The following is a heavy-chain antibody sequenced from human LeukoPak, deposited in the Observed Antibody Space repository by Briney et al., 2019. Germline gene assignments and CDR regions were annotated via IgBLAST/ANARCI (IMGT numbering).Heavy chain of an antibody. V-gene: IGHV3-21*01. CDR1: GFTFSSYS. D-gene: IGHD6-19*01. CDR2: ISSSSSYI. CDR3: ARDGRQWLVTRSLDF. Sequence: GGSLRLSCAASGFTFSSYSMNWVRQAPGKGLEWVSSISSSSSYIYYADSVKGRFTISRDNAKNSLYLQMNSLRAEDTAVYYCARDGRQWLVTRSLDFWGQGTLVTVSS. J-gene: IGHJ4*02.